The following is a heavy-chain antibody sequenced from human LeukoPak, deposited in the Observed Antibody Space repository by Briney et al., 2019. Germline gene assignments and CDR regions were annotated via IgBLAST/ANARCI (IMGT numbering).Heavy chain of an antibody. Sequence: ADTLSRTCTLSGVSINTYFWSWIRQPPGEGLEWTGYDYYNGITNYNPSLKSRVSISLDTSKNQFSLRLNSVTAAETAVYYCASQLGGTTFHWGQGTLVTVSS. V-gene: IGHV4-59*07. J-gene: IGHJ4*01. D-gene: IGHD1/OR15-1a*01. CDR3: ASQLGGTTFH. CDR1: GVSINTYF. CDR2: DYYNGIT.